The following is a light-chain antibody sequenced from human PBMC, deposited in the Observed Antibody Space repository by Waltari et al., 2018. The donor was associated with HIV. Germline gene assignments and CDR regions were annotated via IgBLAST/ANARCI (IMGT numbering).Light chain of an antibody. V-gene: IGLV2-23*01. Sequence: QSALTQPASVSGSPGQSITISCTGTSSAVGRYKFVSWYQQHPGKAPKFMIYEGTNRPSGVSNRFSGSKSGNTASLTISGLQAEDEADYHCCSYAGNNTLVFGGGTKLTVI. CDR3: CSYAGNNTLV. CDR1: SSAVGRYKF. J-gene: IGLJ3*02. CDR2: EGT.